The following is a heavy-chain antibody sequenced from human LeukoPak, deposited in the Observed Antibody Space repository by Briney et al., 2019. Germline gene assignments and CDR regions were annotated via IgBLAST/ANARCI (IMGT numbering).Heavy chain of an antibody. CDR2: IYTSGST. J-gene: IGHJ6*03. CDR3: ARDQLHYDFWSGLGYYYYMDV. CDR1: GGSISSYY. D-gene: IGHD3-3*01. V-gene: IGHV4-4*07. Sequence: SETLSLTCTVSGGSISSYYWSWIRQPAGKGLEWVGRIYTSGSTNNNPSLNTRVTMSVDTSNTQFSLKLSSVTAADTAVYYCARDQLHYDFWSGLGYYYYMDVWGKGTTVTVSS.